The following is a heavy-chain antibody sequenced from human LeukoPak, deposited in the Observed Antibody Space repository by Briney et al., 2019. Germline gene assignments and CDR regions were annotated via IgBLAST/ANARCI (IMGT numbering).Heavy chain of an antibody. J-gene: IGHJ4*02. V-gene: IGHV1-2*02. CDR2: INPNSGGT. CDR1: GYTFTSYY. CDR3: ARGVGYCSGGSCYSGRYFDY. Sequence: GASVKVSCKASGYTFTSYYMHWVRQAPGQGLEWMGWINPNSGGTNYAQKFQGRVTMTRDTSISTAYMELSRLRSDDTAVYYCARGVGYCSGGSCYSGRYFDYWGQGTLVTVSS. D-gene: IGHD2-15*01.